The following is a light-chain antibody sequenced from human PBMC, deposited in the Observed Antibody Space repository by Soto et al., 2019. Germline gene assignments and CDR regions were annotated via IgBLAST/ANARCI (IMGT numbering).Light chain of an antibody. CDR3: QQRTKWPPIFT. Sequence: EIVMTQSPATLSLSPGERATLSCRASENVFSFMAWYQHRPGQAPRLLIYDASNRAAGVPARFSGSGSGTDFTLTISSLEPEDFAVDYCQQRTKWPPIFTFGPGTKVEIK. V-gene: IGKV3-11*01. J-gene: IGKJ3*01. CDR2: DAS. CDR1: ENVFSF.